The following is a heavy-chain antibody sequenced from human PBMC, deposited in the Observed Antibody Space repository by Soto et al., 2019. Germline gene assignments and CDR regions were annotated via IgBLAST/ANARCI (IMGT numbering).Heavy chain of an antibody. D-gene: IGHD6-19*01. CDR3: ASGGRYSSGWYDVCEI. J-gene: IGHJ3*02. CDR2: IDLIDSYP. CDR1: FNFKKYL. Sequence: PGGSPETSLCGLWFNFKKYLNGWGRQRSGKGRGWIGRIDLIDSYPTYRPSCQAHVPISADKSINPAYLQWGSLKASATAMYFCASGGRYSSGWYDVCEIWGQGTMVTVS. V-gene: IGHV5-10-1*01.